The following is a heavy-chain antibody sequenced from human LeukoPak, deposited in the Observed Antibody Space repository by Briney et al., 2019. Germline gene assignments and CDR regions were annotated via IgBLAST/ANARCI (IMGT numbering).Heavy chain of an antibody. Sequence: PSETLSLTCNVSGGSTRSSSYYWGWIRQPPGKGLEWIGSIYYSGNTYYNPSLKSRVTLSVDTSKTQFSLKLNSVTAADTAVYYCTRVPYYYGSGSFLSDWGQGTLVTVSS. J-gene: IGHJ4*02. D-gene: IGHD3-10*01. V-gene: IGHV4-39*07. CDR1: GGSTRSSSYY. CDR3: TRVPYYYGSGSFLSD. CDR2: IYYSGNT.